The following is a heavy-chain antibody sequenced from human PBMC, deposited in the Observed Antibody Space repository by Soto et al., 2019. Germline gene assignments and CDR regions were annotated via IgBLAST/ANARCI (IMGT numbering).Heavy chain of an antibody. CDR3: ARSYYGSVKYGMDV. Sequence: QVQLVQSGAEVKKPGASVKVSCKASGYTFTGYYMHWVRQAPGQGLEWMGWINPNSGGTNYAQKFQGWVTMARDTSISTAYMELSRLRSDDTAVYYCARSYYGSVKYGMDVWGQGTTVTVSS. V-gene: IGHV1-2*04. CDR2: INPNSGGT. D-gene: IGHD3-10*01. CDR1: GYTFTGYY. J-gene: IGHJ6*02.